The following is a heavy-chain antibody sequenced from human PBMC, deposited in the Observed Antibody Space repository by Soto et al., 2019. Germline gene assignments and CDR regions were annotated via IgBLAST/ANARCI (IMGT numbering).Heavy chain of an antibody. CDR2: IYYSGST. D-gene: IGHD3-22*01. V-gene: IGHV4-31*03. Sequence: LSLTCTVSGGSISSGGYYWSWIRQHPGKGLEWIGYIYYSGSTYYNPSLKSRVTISVDTSKNQFSLKLSSVTAADTAVYYCARDDYYDSSGYDYWGQGTLVTVSS. CDR1: GGSISSGGYY. CDR3: ARDDYYDSSGYDY. J-gene: IGHJ4*02.